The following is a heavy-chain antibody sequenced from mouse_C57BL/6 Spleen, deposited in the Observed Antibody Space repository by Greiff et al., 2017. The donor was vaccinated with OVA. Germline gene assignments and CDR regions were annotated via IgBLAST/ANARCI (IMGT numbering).Heavy chain of an antibody. D-gene: IGHD2-4*01. J-gene: IGHJ4*01. Sequence: VQLQQPGAELVKPGASVKMSCKASGYTFTSYWITWVKQRPGQGLEWIGDIYPGSGSTNYNEKLKSKATLTVDTSSTTADMQLSSLTSEDSAVYYCARIGNYDDAMDYWGQGTSVTVSS. CDR3: ARIGNYDDAMDY. CDR1: GYTFTSYW. V-gene: IGHV1-55*01. CDR2: IYPGSGST.